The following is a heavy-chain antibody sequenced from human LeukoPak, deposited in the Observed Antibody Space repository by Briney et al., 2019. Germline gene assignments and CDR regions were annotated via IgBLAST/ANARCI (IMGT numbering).Heavy chain of an antibody. CDR2: ISSSSYI. J-gene: IGHJ4*02. CDR1: GFTFSSYS. Sequence: GGSLRLSCAASGFTFSSYSMNWVRQAPGKGLEWVSSISSSSYIYYADSVKGRFTISRDNAKNSLYLQMNSLRAEDTAVYYCARGWVRDGYIGYWGQGTLVTVSS. CDR3: ARGWVRDGYIGY. D-gene: IGHD5-24*01. V-gene: IGHV3-21*01.